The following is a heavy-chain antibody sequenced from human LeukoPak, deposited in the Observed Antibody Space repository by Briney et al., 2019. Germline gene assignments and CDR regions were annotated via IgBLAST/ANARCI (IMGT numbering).Heavy chain of an antibody. CDR3: AKSAIYGSGSFYYMDV. D-gene: IGHD3-10*01. J-gene: IGHJ6*03. V-gene: IGHV3-23*01. CDR1: GFTFSSYA. CDR2: ISGSGGST. Sequence: GGSLRLSCAASGFTFSSYAMSWVRQAPGKGLEWVSAISGSGGSTYYADSVKGRFTISRDNSKNTLYLQMNSLRAEDTAVYYCAKSAIYGSGSFYYMDVWGKGTTVTVSS.